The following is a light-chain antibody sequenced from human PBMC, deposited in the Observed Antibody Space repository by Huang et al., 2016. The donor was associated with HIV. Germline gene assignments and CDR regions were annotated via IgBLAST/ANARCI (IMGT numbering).Light chain of an antibody. CDR1: RHIYSY. CDR2: DAA. J-gene: IGKJ3*01. Sequence: DIQMTQSPSSLSASIGDRVTITCRASRHIYSYLNWYQHRPGKAPKLLIYDAANLEVGVPSRFSGSGSGRNFTLIISSLQPEDFATYYCQQYDSLPQTFGPGTKV. CDR3: QQYDSLPQT. V-gene: IGKV1-33*01.